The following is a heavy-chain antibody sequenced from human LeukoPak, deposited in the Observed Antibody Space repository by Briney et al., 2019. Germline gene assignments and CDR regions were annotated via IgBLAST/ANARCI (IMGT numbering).Heavy chain of an antibody. CDR1: GGSISRSSYY. D-gene: IGHD3-3*01. CDR2: IYYSGST. CDR3: ARVSYDFWSRYYYYMDV. J-gene: IGHJ6*03. Sequence: SETLSLTCAVSGGSISRSSYYWGWIRQPPGKGLEWIGSIYYSGSTYYNPSLKSRVTISVDTSKNQFSLKLSSVTAADTAVYYCARVSYDFWSRYYYYMDVWGKGTTVTVSS. V-gene: IGHV4-39*07.